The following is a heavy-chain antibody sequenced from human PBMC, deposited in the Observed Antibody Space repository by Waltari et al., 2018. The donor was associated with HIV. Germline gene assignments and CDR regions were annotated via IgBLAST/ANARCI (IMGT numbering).Heavy chain of an antibody. V-gene: IGHV3-21*01. CDR2: ISSSSSYI. CDR1: GFTFSSYS. J-gene: IGHJ4*02. CDR3: ASRGYSGYDLRD. D-gene: IGHD5-12*01. Sequence: EVQLVESGGGLVKPGGSLRLSCAASGFTFSSYSMNWVRQAPGKGLEWVSSISSSSSYIYYADSVKGRFTISRDNAKNSLYLQMNSLRAEDTAVYYCASRGYSGYDLRDWGQGTLVTVSS.